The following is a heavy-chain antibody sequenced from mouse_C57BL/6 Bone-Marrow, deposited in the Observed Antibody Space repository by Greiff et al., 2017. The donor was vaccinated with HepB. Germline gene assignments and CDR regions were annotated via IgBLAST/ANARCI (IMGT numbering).Heavy chain of an antibody. CDR3: ANPYSNYLYYFDY. D-gene: IGHD2-5*01. CDR1: GYTFTSYW. J-gene: IGHJ2*01. V-gene: IGHV1-64*01. Sequence: VQLQQPGAELVKPGASVKLSCKASGYTFTSYWMHWVKQRPGQGLEWIGMIHPNSGSTNYNEKFKSKATLTVDKSSSTAYMQLSSLTSEDSAVYYCANPYSNYLYYFDYWGQGTTLTVSS. CDR2: IHPNSGST.